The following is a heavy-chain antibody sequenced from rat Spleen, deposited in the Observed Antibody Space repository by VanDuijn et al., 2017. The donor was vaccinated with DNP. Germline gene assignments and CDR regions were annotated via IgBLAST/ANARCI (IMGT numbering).Heavy chain of an antibody. CDR1: GFTFSNYG. J-gene: IGHJ1*01. CDR3: ARHYGGYSYYWYFDF. Sequence: EVQLVESGGGLVQPGRSLKLSCAASGFTFSNYGMAWVRQAPTKGLEWVASISPGGGSTYYRDSVTGRFTISRDNAKSTLYLQMDSLRSEDTATYYCARHYGGYSYYWYFDFWGPGTMVTVSS. V-gene: IGHV5S13*01. CDR2: ISPGGGST. D-gene: IGHD1-11*01.